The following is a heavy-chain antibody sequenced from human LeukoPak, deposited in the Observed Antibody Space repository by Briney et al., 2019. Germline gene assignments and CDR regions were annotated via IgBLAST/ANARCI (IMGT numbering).Heavy chain of an antibody. V-gene: IGHV3-7*01. Sequence: PGGSLRLSCAASGFTFSSHWMSWVRQAPGRGLEWVANIKLDGSEKWYADSVKGRFTISRDNAKTSLFMQMNSLRAEDTAVYYCARDAWKDRYFDYWGQGTLVTVSS. J-gene: IGHJ4*02. CDR3: ARDAWKDRYFDY. CDR2: IKLDGSEK. D-gene: IGHD1-1*01. CDR1: GFTFSSHW.